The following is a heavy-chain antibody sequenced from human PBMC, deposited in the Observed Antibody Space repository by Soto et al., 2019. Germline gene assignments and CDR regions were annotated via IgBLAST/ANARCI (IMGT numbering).Heavy chain of an antibody. D-gene: IGHD3-22*01. CDR2: IKKDGSEE. V-gene: IGHV3-7*01. CDR1: GFTFSAHW. J-gene: IGHJ2*01. CDR3: ANLEVVGNLGWKFAL. Sequence: EVQLVESGGGLVQPGGSLRLSCAASGFTFSAHWMSWVRQAPGKGLEWLAHIKKDGSEEHYVGSVKGRFTISRDNAKNSMYLQMNSLRLEDTAMYFCANLEVVGNLGWKFALWGRGTLVTVSS.